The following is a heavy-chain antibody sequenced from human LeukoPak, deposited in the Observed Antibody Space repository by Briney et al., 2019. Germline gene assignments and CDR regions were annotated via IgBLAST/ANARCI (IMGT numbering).Heavy chain of an antibody. CDR3: ASETDRSAVAGTFDY. CDR1: GGSISSSNW. Sequence: PSGTLSLTCAVSGGSISSSNWWSWVRQPPGKGLEWIGEIYHSGSTNYNPSLKSRVTISVDKSKNQFSLKLSSVTAADTAVYYCASETDRSAVAGTFDYWGQGTLVTVSS. J-gene: IGHJ4*02. V-gene: IGHV4-4*02. D-gene: IGHD6-19*01. CDR2: IYHSGST.